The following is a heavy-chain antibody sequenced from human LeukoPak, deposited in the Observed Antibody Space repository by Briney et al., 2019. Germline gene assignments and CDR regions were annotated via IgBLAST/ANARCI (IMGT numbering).Heavy chain of an antibody. CDR3: AKGRGWLQFAWDAFDI. J-gene: IGHJ3*02. CDR2: ISGSGGST. D-gene: IGHD5-24*01. Sequence: GGSVRLSCAPSGFTFSSYGMSWVRQAPGKGLEWVSAISGSGGSTYYTDSVEGRFTISRDNSKHTLYLNMNSLRAEDTAVYYCAKGRGWLQFAWDAFDIWGQGTMVTVSS. CDR1: GFTFSSYG. V-gene: IGHV3-23*01.